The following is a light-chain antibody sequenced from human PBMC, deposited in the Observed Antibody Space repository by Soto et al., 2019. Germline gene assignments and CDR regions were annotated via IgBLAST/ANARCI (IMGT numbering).Light chain of an antibody. Sequence: DIQMTKSQSSLSASVGDIVTITCRASQSISSYLNWYQQKPGKAPKLLIYAASSLQSGVPSRFSGSGSGTDFTLTISSLQPEDFATYYCQQSYSTPLTFGGGTKVEIK. CDR2: AAS. J-gene: IGKJ4*01. CDR3: QQSYSTPLT. CDR1: QSISSY. V-gene: IGKV1-39*01.